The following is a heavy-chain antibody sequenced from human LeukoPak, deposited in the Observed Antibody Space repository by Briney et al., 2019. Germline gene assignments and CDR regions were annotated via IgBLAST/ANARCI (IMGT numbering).Heavy chain of an antibody. CDR1: GYSFTSYW. J-gene: IGHJ4*02. CDR3: ARTYYYGSGSYYNVGY. Sequence: GESLKISCKGSGYSFTSYWISWVRQMPGKGLEWMGIIYPGDSDTRYIPSFQGQVTISADKSISTAYLQWSSLKAADTAMYYCARTYYYGSGSYYNVGYWGQGTLVTVSS. CDR2: IYPGDSDT. D-gene: IGHD3-10*01. V-gene: IGHV5-51*01.